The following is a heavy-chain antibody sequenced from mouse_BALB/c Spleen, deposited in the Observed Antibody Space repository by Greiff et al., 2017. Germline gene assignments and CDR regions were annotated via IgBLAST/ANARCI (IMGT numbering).Heavy chain of an antibody. Sequence: VQLQQPGAELVKPGASVKISCKASGYTFTSYWMNWVKQRPGQGLEWIGEIDPSDSYTNNNQKFKDKATLTVDKSSSTAYMQLSSLTSEDSAVYYCARKGNSYYYAMDYWGQGTSVTVSS. CDR3: ARKGNSYYYAMDY. D-gene: IGHD2-1*01. CDR1: GYTFTSYW. CDR2: IDPSDSYT. V-gene: IGHV1S126*01. J-gene: IGHJ4*01.